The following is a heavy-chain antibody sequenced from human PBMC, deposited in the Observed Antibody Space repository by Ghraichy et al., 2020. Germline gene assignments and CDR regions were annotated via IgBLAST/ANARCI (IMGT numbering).Heavy chain of an antibody. J-gene: IGHJ4*02. CDR2: IEGDGSEK. CDR3: AGVSGWLIDY. Sequence: GGSLRLSCEASGFTFNTYWMNWVRQVPGKGLEWVANIEGDGSEKNYVDTVKGRFTISRDNAKNSVFLQMDSLRVDDMGVYYCAGVSGWLIDYWGQGNLVTVAS. D-gene: IGHD5-12*01. CDR1: GFTFNTYW. V-gene: IGHV3-7*04.